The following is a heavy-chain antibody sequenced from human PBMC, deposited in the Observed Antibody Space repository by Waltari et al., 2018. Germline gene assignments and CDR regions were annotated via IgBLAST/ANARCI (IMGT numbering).Heavy chain of an antibody. CDR3: AKAKTTGDGRHFDD. J-gene: IGHJ4*02. CDR2: ISATGTRT. CDR1: GFTFATHA. D-gene: IGHD1-1*01. V-gene: IGHV3-23*01. Sequence: EVNLLESGGGLIQPGGSLRLSCAGSGFTFATHAINWVRQAPGNGLEWVSHISATGTRTYYATSVQGRFTVSRDNSKNTLYLQMHNLGVEDTALYYCAKAKTTGDGRHFDDWGQGTLVTVSS.